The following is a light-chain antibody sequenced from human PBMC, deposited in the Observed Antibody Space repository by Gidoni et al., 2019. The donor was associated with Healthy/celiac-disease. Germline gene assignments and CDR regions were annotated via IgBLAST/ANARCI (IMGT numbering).Light chain of an antibody. CDR2: AAS. CDR3: QQSYSTLT. J-gene: IGKJ4*01. CDR1: QSISSY. V-gene: IGKV1-39*01. Sequence: DIQMTQSPSYLSASVGDRVTITCRASQSISSYLNWYQQKPRKAPKLLIYAASSLQSGVPSRFSSSGSGTDFTLTISSLQPEDFATYYCQQSYSTLTFGGGTKVEIK.